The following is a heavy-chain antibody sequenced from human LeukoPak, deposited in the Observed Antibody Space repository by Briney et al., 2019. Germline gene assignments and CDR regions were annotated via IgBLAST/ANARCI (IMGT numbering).Heavy chain of an antibody. CDR2: IYSSGKT. CDR1: GGSINNYY. J-gene: IGHJ4*02. CDR3: ARVEGHYDSSGLTHYYFDY. V-gene: IGHV4-4*07. Sequence: ASETLSLTCTVSGGSINNYYWTRIRQPAGKGLEWIGRIYSSGKTNYNPSLKSRVTISVDTSKNQFSLKLSSVTAADTAVYYCARVEGHYDSSGLTHYYFDYWGQGTLVTVSS. D-gene: IGHD3-22*01.